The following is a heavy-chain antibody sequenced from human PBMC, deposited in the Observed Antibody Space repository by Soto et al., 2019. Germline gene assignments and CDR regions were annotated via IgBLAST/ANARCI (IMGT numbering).Heavy chain of an antibody. CDR1: GFTFDDYA. J-gene: IGHJ4*02. CDR2: ISWNSGRI. CDR3: ARGLGGYDPGRLDS. V-gene: IGHV3-9*01. Sequence: ESGGGLVAPGRSLTLSCAASGFTFDDYAMHWVRQRPGKGLEAVSGISWNSGRIEYADSVKGRFTISRDNAKNSLYLQMNSLRAEDTAFYYCARGLGGYDPGRLDSWGQGTLLTVSS. D-gene: IGHD5-12*01.